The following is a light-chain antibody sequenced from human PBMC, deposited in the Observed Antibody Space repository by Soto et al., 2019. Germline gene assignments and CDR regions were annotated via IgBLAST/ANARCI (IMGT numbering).Light chain of an antibody. CDR3: SSYTTSSTRV. Sequence: QSALTQPASVSGSPGQSITISCTGTSTDVGAYKYVSWYQQHPGKAPKLIIFEVSDRPSGVSYRFSGSKSGNTASLTISGLQAEDEADYYCSSYTTSSTRVFGGGTKLTVL. CDR1: STDVGAYKY. V-gene: IGLV2-14*01. CDR2: EVS. J-gene: IGLJ3*02.